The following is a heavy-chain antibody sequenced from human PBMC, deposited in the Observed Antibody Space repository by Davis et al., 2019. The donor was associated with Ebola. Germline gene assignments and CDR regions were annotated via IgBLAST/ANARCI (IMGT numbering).Heavy chain of an antibody. J-gene: IGHJ6*02. CDR2: INAGNGNT. Sequence: AASVKVSCKASGYTFTSYAMHWERQAPGQRLEWMGWINAGNGNTKYSQKFQGRVTITRDTSASTAYMELSSLRSEDTAVYYCAREDYPRGMDVWGQGTTVTVSS. CDR3: AREDYPRGMDV. CDR1: GYTFTSYA. V-gene: IGHV1-3*01. D-gene: IGHD4-11*01.